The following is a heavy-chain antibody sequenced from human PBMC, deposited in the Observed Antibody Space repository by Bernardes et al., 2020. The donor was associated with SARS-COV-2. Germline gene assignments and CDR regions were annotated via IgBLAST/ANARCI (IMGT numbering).Heavy chain of an antibody. CDR3: ARVGGSGQFYFGY. CDR2: INPNSGVT. Sequence: SVKVSCKTSGYTFSGYYIHWVRQAPGQGLECMGWINPNSGVTNYAQNFQGRVTMTRDTSISTAYMELSSLTSDDTAVYYCARVGGSGQFYFGYWGQGTLVTVSS. J-gene: IGHJ4*02. V-gene: IGHV1-2*02. CDR1: GYTFSGYY. D-gene: IGHD2-15*01.